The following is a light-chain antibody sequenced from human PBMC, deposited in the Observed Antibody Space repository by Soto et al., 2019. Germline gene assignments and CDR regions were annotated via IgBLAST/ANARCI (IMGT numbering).Light chain of an antibody. CDR2: EVV. CDR1: NNDIGVYDF. V-gene: IGLV2-8*01. J-gene: IGLJ1*01. CDR3: KSYDGSNTYV. Sequence: QSALTQPPSASGSPGQPVTISCTGTNNDIGVYDFVSWYQHHPGKAPRLIIYEVVQRPSGVPARFSGSMSGNTASLTVSGLQAADEARYFCKSYDGSNTYVFGSGTKVTVL.